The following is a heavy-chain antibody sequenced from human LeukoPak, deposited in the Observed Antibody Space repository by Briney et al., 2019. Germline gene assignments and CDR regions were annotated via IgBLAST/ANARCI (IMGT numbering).Heavy chain of an antibody. Sequence: SETLSLTCTVSGGSISGYYWSWIRQPPGKGLEWIGYIYYSGSTNYNPSLKSRVTISVDTSKNQFSLKLSSVTAADTAVYYCARDEPTSPGAFDIWGQGTMVTVSS. CDR1: GGSISGYY. J-gene: IGHJ3*02. CDR2: IYYSGST. CDR3: ARDEPTSPGAFDI. V-gene: IGHV4-59*01.